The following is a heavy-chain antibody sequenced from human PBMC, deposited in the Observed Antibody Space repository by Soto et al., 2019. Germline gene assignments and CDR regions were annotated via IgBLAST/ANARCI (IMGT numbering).Heavy chain of an antibody. CDR1: GYTFTSYA. J-gene: IGHJ4*02. CDR2: ISTFNSHT. Sequence: ASVKVSCKASGYTFTSYAMHWVRQAPGQGLEWMGWISTFNSHTDYAQKVQGRVAMTTDRSTGTAYMELRSLRSDDTAVYYCARGPLDYPIPDFDYWGQGTLVTVSS. D-gene: IGHD2-8*01. V-gene: IGHV1-18*01. CDR3: ARGPLDYPIPDFDY.